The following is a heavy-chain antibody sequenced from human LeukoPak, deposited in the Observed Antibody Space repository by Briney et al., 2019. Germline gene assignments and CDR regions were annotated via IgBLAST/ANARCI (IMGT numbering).Heavy chain of an antibody. V-gene: IGHV4-4*02. J-gene: IGHJ5*02. CDR2: VYHSVST. CDR1: GGSISSSYW. CDR3: ARAGYYYDSKRKFDP. D-gene: IGHD3-22*01. Sequence: PSETLSLTCAVSGGSISSSYWWSWVRPPPGKGLEWIGEVYHSVSTNYYPSLKSRVTISIEKSKNQFSLKLSSVTAADTAVYYCARAGYYYDSKRKFDPWGQGTLVTVSS.